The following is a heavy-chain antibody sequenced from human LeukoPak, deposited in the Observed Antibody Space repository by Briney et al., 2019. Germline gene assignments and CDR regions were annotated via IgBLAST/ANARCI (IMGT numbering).Heavy chain of an antibody. CDR3: ARMYYYDNSFDY. Sequence: PSETLSLTCSVSGGSVSSVSHYWSWLRQPPGKGLEWIGYIYYSGSTNYNPFLKSRVTISVDASKNQFSLKLSSVTAADTAVYYCARMYYYDNSFDYWGQGALVPVSS. CDR2: IYYSGST. V-gene: IGHV4-61*01. CDR1: GGSVSSVSHY. D-gene: IGHD3-22*01. J-gene: IGHJ4*02.